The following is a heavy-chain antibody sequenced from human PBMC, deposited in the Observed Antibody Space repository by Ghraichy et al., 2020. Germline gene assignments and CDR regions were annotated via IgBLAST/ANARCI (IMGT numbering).Heavy chain of an antibody. CDR2: IRYDGSNR. D-gene: IGHD2-8*02. CDR3: AKASKYSTGQYFDF. Sequence: GESLNITCAASGFTFNAYAMHWVRQAPGKGLEWVAFIRYDGSNRYYADSVKGRFTVSRDNTDNTLFLQMDSLTAEDTAVYYCAKASKYSTGQYFDFWGQGTLVTVSS. J-gene: IGHJ4*02. V-gene: IGHV3-30*02. CDR1: GFTFNAYA.